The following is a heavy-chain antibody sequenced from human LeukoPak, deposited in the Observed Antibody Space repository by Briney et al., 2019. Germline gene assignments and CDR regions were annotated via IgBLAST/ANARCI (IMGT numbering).Heavy chain of an antibody. J-gene: IGHJ4*02. Sequence: ASVKVSCKTSGYTFTGYYMHWVRQAPGKGLEWMGGFDPEDGETIYAQKFQGRVTMTEDTSTDTAYMELSSLRSEDTAVYYCATTRYYYDSSGYYANYFDYWGQGTLVTVSS. D-gene: IGHD3-22*01. CDR3: ATTRYYYDSSGYYANYFDY. CDR2: FDPEDGET. V-gene: IGHV1-24*01. CDR1: GYTFTGYY.